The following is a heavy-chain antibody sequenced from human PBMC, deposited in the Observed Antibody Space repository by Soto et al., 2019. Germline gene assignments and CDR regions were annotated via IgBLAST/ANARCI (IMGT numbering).Heavy chain of an antibody. Sequence: PGGSLRLSCAASGFTFSSYAMHWVRQAPGKGLEWVAVISYDGSNKYYADSVKGRFTISRDNSKNTLYLQMNSLRAEDTAVYYCAGSSSWYGPFDPWGQGTLVTVSS. V-gene: IGHV3-30-3*01. CDR2: ISYDGSNK. D-gene: IGHD6-13*01. CDR3: AGSSSWYGPFDP. CDR1: GFTFSSYA. J-gene: IGHJ5*02.